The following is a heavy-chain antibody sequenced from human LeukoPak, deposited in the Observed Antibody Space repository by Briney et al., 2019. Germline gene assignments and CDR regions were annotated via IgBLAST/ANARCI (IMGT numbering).Heavy chain of an antibody. CDR3: ARFTYTTRPSDV. CDR2: IYSSGST. V-gene: IGHV4-4*09. D-gene: IGHD3-16*01. CDR1: GDSISSFY. Sequence: SETLSLTCTVSGDSISSFYWSWIRQPPGQTLEWIGYIYSSGSTNYNPSLQSRVTMSVDTSMNQFSLRLSSVTAADTAVYYCARFTYTTRPSDVWGRGTTVTVSS. J-gene: IGHJ6*04.